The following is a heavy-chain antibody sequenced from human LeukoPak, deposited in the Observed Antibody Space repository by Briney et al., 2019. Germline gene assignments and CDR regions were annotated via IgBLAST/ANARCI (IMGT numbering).Heavy chain of an antibody. CDR2: ISWNSGSI. Sequence: GGSLRLSCAASGFTFDDYAMHWVRQAPGKGLEWVSGISWNSGSIGYADSVKGRFTISRDNAKNSLYLQMNSLRAEDTAVYYCARLLAAYGYSSSWSQNWFDPWGQGTLVTVSS. CDR1: GFTFDDYA. D-gene: IGHD6-13*01. V-gene: IGHV3-9*01. CDR3: ARLLAAYGYSSSWSQNWFDP. J-gene: IGHJ5*02.